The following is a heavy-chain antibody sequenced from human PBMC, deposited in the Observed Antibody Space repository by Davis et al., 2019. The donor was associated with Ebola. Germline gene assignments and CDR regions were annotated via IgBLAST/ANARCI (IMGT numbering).Heavy chain of an antibody. Sequence: GESLKISCVGSGLTFSDYAMGWVRQAPGKGLEWVSGISGSGVTTYYADSVTGRFTVSRDNFRDTLYLQMNSLRAEDTAVYYCAREQPCGGSCYSFLDSWGQGTLVTVSS. CDR3: AREQPCGGSCYSFLDS. J-gene: IGHJ4*02. V-gene: IGHV3-23*01. CDR1: GLTFSDYA. CDR2: ISGSGVTT. D-gene: IGHD2-15*01.